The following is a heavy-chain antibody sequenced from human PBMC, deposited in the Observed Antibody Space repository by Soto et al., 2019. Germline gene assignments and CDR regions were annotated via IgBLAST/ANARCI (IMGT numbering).Heavy chain of an antibody. V-gene: IGHV4-59*01. Sequence: SETLSLTCTVSVGSISSSFWSWVRQPPGKGLEWFWYIYDSGNTNYNPSLKSRVSMSIDTSKNQFSLKLSSVTAADTAVYYCARGRTRYYFDYWGQGTLVTVSS. CDR1: VGSISSSF. CDR3: ARGRTRYYFDY. CDR2: IYDSGNT. J-gene: IGHJ4*02.